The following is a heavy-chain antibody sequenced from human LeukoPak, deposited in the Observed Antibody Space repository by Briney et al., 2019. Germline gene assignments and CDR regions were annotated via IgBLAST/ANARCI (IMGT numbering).Heavy chain of an antibody. D-gene: IGHD3-10*01. J-gene: IGHJ4*02. CDR1: GFIFTDYW. CDR2: IRGNGRAT. Sequence: PGGSMRLSCAASGFIFTDYWMHWVRQGPGKELVWVARIRGNGRATTYADSVKGRFTISRDNSKNTLYLQMNSLRAEDTAVYYCARDREMVRGVTDYWGQRTLVTVSS. CDR3: ARDREMVRGVTDY. V-gene: IGHV3-74*03.